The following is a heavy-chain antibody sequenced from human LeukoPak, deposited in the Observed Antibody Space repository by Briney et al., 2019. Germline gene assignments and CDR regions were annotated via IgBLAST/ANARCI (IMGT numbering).Heavy chain of an antibody. CDR2: ISRSGTYK. V-gene: IGHV3-11*06. Sequence: GGSLRLSCSASRFTFGDYYMSWIRQAPGKGLEWVSYISRSGTYKNYADSVKGRFTISRDNAKDSLYLQMNSLRAEDTAVYYCARSTHGSGSYYSFDYWGQGTLVTVSS. J-gene: IGHJ4*02. CDR1: RFTFGDYY. CDR3: ARSTHGSGSYYSFDY. D-gene: IGHD3-10*01.